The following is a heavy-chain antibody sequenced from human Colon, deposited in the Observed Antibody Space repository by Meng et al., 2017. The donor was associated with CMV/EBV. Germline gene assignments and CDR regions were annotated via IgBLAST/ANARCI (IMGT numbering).Heavy chain of an antibody. V-gene: IGHV3-7*01. CDR1: GFAFSRHW. Sequence: GGSLRLSCAASGFAFSRHWMNWVRQAPGKGLDWVANIKEDGSEENYVDSVKGRFIIPREDAKNSVYLQMNGLRDGDTGLYYCARARSPTHFDYWGQGALVTVSS. CDR2: IKEDGSEE. J-gene: IGHJ4*02. CDR3: ARARSPTHFDY.